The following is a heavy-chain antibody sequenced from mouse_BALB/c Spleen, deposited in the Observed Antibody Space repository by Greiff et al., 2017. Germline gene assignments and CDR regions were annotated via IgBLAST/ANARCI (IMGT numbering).Heavy chain of an antibody. V-gene: IGHV1S81*02. CDR2: INPSNGGT. CDR1: GYTFTNYY. D-gene: IGHD1-1*02. CDR3: TRHGPWFAY. Sequence: QVQLKQPGAELVKPGASVKLSCKASGYTFTNYYMYWVKQRPGQGLEWIGGINPSNGGTNFNEKFKSKATLTVDKSSSTAYMQLSSLTSEDSAVYYCTRHGPWFAYWGQGTLVTVSA. J-gene: IGHJ3*01.